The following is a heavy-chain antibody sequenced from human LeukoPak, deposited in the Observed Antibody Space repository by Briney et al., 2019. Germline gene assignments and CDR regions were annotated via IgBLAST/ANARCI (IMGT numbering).Heavy chain of an antibody. D-gene: IGHD3/OR15-3a*01. V-gene: IGHV4-59*04. J-gene: IGHJ4*02. CDR1: GGSISSFW. CDR2: IYYSGNT. Sequence: SETLSLTCSVSGGSISSFWKIWSRQPPGKGLEWIGSIYYSGNTYYNASLKSQVSISIDTSKNQFSLRLTSVTAADTAVYYCARQTGSGLFILPGGQGTLVTVSS. CDR3: ARQTGSGLFILP.